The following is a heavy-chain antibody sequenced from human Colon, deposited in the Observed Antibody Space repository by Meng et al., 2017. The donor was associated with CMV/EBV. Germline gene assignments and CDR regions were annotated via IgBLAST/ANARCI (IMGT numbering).Heavy chain of an antibody. J-gene: IGHJ6*02. D-gene: IGHD6-13*01. CDR2: TSWNSGRI. Sequence: SLKISCAASGFTFISYAMDWVRQAPGKGLEWVSGTSWNSGRIGYADSVKGRFTISRDNAKNSLYLQMNSLRAEDTALYYCAKAPGYSSSPGYYYGMDVWGQGTTVTVSS. V-gene: IGHV3-9*01. CDR1: GFTFISYA. CDR3: AKAPGYSSSPGYYYGMDV.